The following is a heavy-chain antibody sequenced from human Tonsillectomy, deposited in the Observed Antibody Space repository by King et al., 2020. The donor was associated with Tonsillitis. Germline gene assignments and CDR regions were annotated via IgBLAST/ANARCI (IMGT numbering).Heavy chain of an antibody. CDR1: GFTFSSYG. D-gene: IGHD2-2*03. CDR2: IRYDGSNK. CDR3: AKDSLLDIVVVPAASDAFDI. Sequence: QLVQSGGGVVQPGGSLRLSCAASGFTFSSYGMHWVRQAPGKGLEWVAFIRYDGSNKYYADSVKGRFTISRDNSKNTLYLQMNSLRAEDPAVYYCAKDSLLDIVVVPAASDAFDIWGQGTMVTVSS. J-gene: IGHJ3*02. V-gene: IGHV3-30*02.